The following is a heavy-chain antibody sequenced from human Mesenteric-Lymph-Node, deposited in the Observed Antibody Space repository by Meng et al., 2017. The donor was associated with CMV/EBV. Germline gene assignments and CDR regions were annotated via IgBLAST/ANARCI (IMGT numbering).Heavy chain of an antibody. CDR3: ARDMSNWYSDWHMDV. V-gene: IGHV3-48*03. Sequence: GESLKISCAASGFTFSSYAMSWVRQAPGKGLEWVSYISSSGDTIYYADSVKGRFTISRDNANNSLYLQMNSLRADDTAIYYCARDMSNWYSDWHMDVWGQGTTVTVSS. D-gene: IGHD6-13*01. CDR2: ISSSGDTI. CDR1: GFTFSSYA. J-gene: IGHJ6*02.